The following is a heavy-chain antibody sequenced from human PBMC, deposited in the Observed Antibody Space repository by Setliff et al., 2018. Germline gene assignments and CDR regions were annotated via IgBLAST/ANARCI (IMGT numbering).Heavy chain of an antibody. V-gene: IGHV1-2*02. Sequence: ASVKVSCKASGHTFTGYYIHWLRQAPGQGLEWMGCINPNSGDTTCAQKFQGSVTITRDTSNSTDYMDLSRLTSDDTAVYYCAREVLSTVVAWDYWGQGTLVTVSS. J-gene: IGHJ4*02. CDR1: GHTFTGYY. CDR2: INPNSGDT. D-gene: IGHD4-17*01. CDR3: AREVLSTVVAWDY.